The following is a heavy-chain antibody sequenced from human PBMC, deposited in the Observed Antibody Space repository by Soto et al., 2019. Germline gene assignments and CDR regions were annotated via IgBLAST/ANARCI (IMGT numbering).Heavy chain of an antibody. CDR3: ARGGLYCSSTSCLDAFDI. CDR2: MNPNSGNT. V-gene: IGHV1-8*01. Sequence: QVPLVQSGAEVKKPGASVKVSCKASGYTFTSYDINWVRQATGQGLEWMGWMNPNSGNTGYAQKFQGRVTMTRNTSISTAYMELRSLRSEDTAVYYCARGGLYCSSTSCLDAFDIWGQGTMVTVSS. J-gene: IGHJ3*02. CDR1: GYTFTSYD. D-gene: IGHD2-2*01.